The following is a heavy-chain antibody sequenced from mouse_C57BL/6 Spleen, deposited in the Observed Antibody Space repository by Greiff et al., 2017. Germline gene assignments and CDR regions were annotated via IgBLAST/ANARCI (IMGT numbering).Heavy chain of an antibody. V-gene: IGHV1-85*01. CDR2: IYPRDGRT. J-gene: IGHJ4*01. CDR1: GYTFTSYD. Sequence: VQLQQSGPELVTPGASVTLSCKASGYTFTSYDINWVKQRPGQGLEWLGWIYPRDGRTKYNEKFKGKATLTVDTSSSTADMELHSLTSKDSAVYFCARPSRDYWGQGTSVTVSS. CDR3: ARPSRDY.